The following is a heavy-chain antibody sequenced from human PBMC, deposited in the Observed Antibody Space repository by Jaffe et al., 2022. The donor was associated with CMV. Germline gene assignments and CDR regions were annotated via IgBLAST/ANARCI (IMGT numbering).Heavy chain of an antibody. Sequence: QVQLVQSGAEVKKPGASVRVSCKVSGYTLTQLSMHWVRQAPGKGLEWMGGFDLEHDQTIYAQKFQGRVTMTEDTSTDTAYMELSSLRSEDTAVYYCATYYGDDDFYYYLDVWGKGTTVTVSS. V-gene: IGHV1-24*01. J-gene: IGHJ6*03. CDR3: ATYYGDDDFYYYLDV. CDR2: FDLEHDQT. CDR1: GYTLTQLS. D-gene: IGHD4-17*01.